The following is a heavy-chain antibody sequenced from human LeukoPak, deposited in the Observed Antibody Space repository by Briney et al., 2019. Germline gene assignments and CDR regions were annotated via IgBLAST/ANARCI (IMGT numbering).Heavy chain of an antibody. V-gene: IGHV4-4*07. CDR2: IYTSGST. J-gene: IGHJ4*02. Sequence: PSETLPLTCTVSGGSISSYYWSWIRQPAGKGLEWIGRIYTSGSTNYNPSLKSRVTMSVDTSKNQFSLKLSSVPAADTAVYYCAGGSKYSSSWYFDYWARDPWSPSP. CDR1: GGSISSYY. D-gene: IGHD6-13*01. CDR3: AGGSKYSSSWYFDY.